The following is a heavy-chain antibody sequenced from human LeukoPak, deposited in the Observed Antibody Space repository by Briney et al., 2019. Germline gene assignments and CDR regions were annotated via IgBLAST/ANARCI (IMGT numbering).Heavy chain of an antibody. Sequence: PSETLSLTCTVSGASISSGDYLWSWIRQPAGKGLEWIGRINTSGSTNYNPSLKSRVTMSGDTSKNQFSLKLRSVTAADTAVYYCVRVDCSSTSCYINVWGKGTTVTVSS. D-gene: IGHD2-2*02. J-gene: IGHJ6*04. V-gene: IGHV4-61*02. CDR2: INTSGST. CDR1: GASISSGDYL. CDR3: VRVDCSSTSCYINV.